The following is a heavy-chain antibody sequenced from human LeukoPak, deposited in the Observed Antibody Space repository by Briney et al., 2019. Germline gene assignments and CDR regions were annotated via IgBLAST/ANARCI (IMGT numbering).Heavy chain of an antibody. CDR3: ARVSDDSSGYPFDY. V-gene: IGHV1-18*01. CDR1: GYTFTSYG. J-gene: IGHJ4*02. D-gene: IGHD3-22*01. Sequence: ASVKVSCKASGYTFTSYGISWVRQAPGQGLEWMGWISAYNGNTNHAQKLQGRVTMTTDTSTSTAYMELRSLRSDDTAVYFCARVSDDSSGYPFDYWGQGPLVTVSS. CDR2: ISAYNGNT.